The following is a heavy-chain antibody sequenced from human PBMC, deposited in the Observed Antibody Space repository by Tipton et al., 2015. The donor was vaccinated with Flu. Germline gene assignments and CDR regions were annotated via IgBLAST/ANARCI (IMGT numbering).Heavy chain of an antibody. Sequence: QSGAEVKKPGASVKVSCQASGYTLTTYPISWVRQAPGQGLEWMGWISGYSGITQYAQRLQGRVTMTTDTSTNIAYVELRSLRSDDTAVYYCARPGGPAAINPFSYFDFWGQGALVTVSA. V-gene: IGHV1-18*04. J-gene: IGHJ4*02. CDR1: GYTLTTYP. D-gene: IGHD2-2*01. CDR3: ARPGGPAAINPFSYFDF. CDR2: ISGYSGIT.